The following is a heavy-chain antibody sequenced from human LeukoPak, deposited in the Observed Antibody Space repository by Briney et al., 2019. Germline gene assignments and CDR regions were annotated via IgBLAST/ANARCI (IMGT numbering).Heavy chain of an antibody. J-gene: IGHJ4*02. CDR2: INHSGST. Sequence: SETLSLTCAVYGGSFSGYYWSWIRQPPGKGLEWIGEINHSGSTNYNPSLKSRVTISVDTSKNQFSLKLSSVTAADTAVYYCARMAGSFDFWGQGTLVTVSS. V-gene: IGHV4-34*01. CDR3: ARMAGSFDF. D-gene: IGHD5-24*01. CDR1: GGSFSGYY.